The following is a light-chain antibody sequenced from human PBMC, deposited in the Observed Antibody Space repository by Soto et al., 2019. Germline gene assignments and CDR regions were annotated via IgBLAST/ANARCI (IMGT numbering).Light chain of an antibody. CDR3: QQYNNWPLT. CDR1: QSVSSN. V-gene: IGKV3-15*01. Sequence: ELVMTQSPATLSVSPGERATLSCRASQSVSSNLAWYQQKPGQAARLLIYGASTRATGIPARFSGSGSGTEFTLTISSLQSEDFAVYYCQQYNNWPLTFGPGTRLEIK. J-gene: IGKJ5*01. CDR2: GAS.